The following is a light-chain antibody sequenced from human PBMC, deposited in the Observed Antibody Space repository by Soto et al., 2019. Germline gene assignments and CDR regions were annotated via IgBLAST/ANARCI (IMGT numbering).Light chain of an antibody. CDR1: QSVSSN. V-gene: IGKV3-15*01. CDR2: GAS. J-gene: IGKJ1*01. Sequence: EIVMTQSPATLSVSPGERATLSCRASQSVSSNLAWYQQKPGQAPRLLIYGASTRATDIPARFSGSGSGTEFTLTISSLQSEDFAVYCCQQYNNWPPWTFGQGTKGEIK. CDR3: QQYNNWPPWT.